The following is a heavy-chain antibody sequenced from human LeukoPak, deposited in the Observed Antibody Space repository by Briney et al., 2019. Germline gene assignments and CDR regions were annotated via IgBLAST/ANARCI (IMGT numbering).Heavy chain of an antibody. CDR3: ARAKISARDPNNWFDP. CDR1: GGSFSGYY. Sequence: SETLSLTCAVYGGSFSGYYWSWIRQPPGKGLEWIGEINHSGSTNYNPSLKSRVTISVDTSKNQLSLKLRSVTAADTAVYYCARAKISARDPNNWFDPWGQGTLVTVSS. CDR2: INHSGST. J-gene: IGHJ5*02. D-gene: IGHD6-6*01. V-gene: IGHV4-34*01.